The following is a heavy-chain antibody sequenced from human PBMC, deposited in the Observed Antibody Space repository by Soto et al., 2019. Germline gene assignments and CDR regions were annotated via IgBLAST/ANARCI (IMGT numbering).Heavy chain of an antibody. Sequence: HLAESGGGLVKPGGSLRLSCAASGFTFKDAWMSWVRQAPGKGLEWVGHIKSTDTGGTPDYAAPVRGRFTISKDGSEDILYLQMNGLKTEDTGTYFCTWRLDIWGQGTSVIVSS. CDR3: TWRLDI. J-gene: IGHJ6*02. CDR1: GFTFKDAW. CDR2: IKSTDTGGTP. V-gene: IGHV3-15*01.